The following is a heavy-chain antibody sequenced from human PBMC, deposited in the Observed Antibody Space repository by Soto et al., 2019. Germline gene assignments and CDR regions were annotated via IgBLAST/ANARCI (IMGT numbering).Heavy chain of an antibody. Sequence: ASVKVSCKASEYTFTTYAMHWVRQAPGQRLEWMGWINTGNGNTNYAQKFQERVTITRDMSTSTAYMELSSLRSEDTAVYYCAADPRFYDFWSGSLGYWGQGTLVTVSS. CDR1: EYTFTTYA. CDR2: INTGNGNT. J-gene: IGHJ4*02. D-gene: IGHD3-3*01. V-gene: IGHV1-3*04. CDR3: AADPRFYDFWSGSLGY.